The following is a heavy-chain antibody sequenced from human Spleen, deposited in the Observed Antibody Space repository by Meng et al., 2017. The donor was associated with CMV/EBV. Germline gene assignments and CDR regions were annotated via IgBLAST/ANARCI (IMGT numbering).Heavy chain of an antibody. V-gene: IGHV3-21*01. J-gene: IGHJ4*02. CDR1: RFSFSRYS. D-gene: IGHD6-19*01. Sequence: GESLKISCAASRFSFSRYSLNWVRQAPGKGLEWISSISSSSRYIFYVESVKGRLTISRDNAENSLFLQMNSLRVEDTAVYYCIAVAEGDAGVFAYWGQGTLVTVSS. CDR3: IAVAEGDAGVFAY. CDR2: ISSSSRYI.